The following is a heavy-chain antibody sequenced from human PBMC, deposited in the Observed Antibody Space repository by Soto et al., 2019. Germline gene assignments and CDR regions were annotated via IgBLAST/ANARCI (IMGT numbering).Heavy chain of an antibody. D-gene: IGHD2-15*01. CDR2: INHSGST. CDR1: GGSFSGYY. V-gene: IGHV4-34*01. J-gene: IGHJ6*02. Sequence: SETLSLTCAVYGGSFSGYYWSWIRQPPGKGLEWIGEINHSGSTNYNPSLKSRVTISVDTSKNQFSLKLSSVTAADTAVYYCARVARKERDCSGGSCYLSPYYYYYGMDVWGQGTTVTVSS. CDR3: ARVARKERDCSGGSCYLSPYYYYYGMDV.